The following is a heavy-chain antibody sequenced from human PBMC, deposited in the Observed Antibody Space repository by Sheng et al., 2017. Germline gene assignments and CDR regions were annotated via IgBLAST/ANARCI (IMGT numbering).Heavy chain of an antibody. CDR2: IYYSGST. D-gene: IGHD3-3*01. V-gene: IGHV4-59*01. CDR3: ARGNDFWSGYYYFDY. J-gene: IGHJ4*02. Sequence: QVQLQESGPGLVKPSETLSLTCTVSGGSISSYYWSWIRQPPGKGLEWIGYIYYSGSTNYNPSLKSRVTISVDTSKNQFSLKLSSVTAADTAVYYCARGNDFWSGYYYFDYWGQGTLVTVSS. CDR1: GGSISSYY.